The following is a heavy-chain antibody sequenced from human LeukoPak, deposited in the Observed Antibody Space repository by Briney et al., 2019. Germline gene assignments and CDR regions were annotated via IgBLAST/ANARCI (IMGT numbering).Heavy chain of an antibody. CDR2: ILNDGSQE. D-gene: IGHD3-9*01. CDR3: ASRNDILTGYVFDF. Sequence: GRSLRLSCAASGFTFSSYGMHWVRQAPGKGLEWVAVILNDGSQEKYADSVKGRFTISRDNSKNTLFLQMNSLRAEDTAVYYCASRNDILTGYVFDFWGQGTLVTVSS. J-gene: IGHJ4*02. CDR1: GFTFSSYG. V-gene: IGHV3-33*01.